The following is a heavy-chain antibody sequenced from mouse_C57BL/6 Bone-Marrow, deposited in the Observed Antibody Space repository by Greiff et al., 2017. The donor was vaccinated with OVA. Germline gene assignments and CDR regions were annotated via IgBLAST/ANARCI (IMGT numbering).Heavy chain of an antibody. Sequence: QVQLKESGAELAKPGASVKLSCKASGYTFTSYWMHWVKQRPGQGLEWIGYINPSSGYTKYNQKFKDKATLTADKSSSTAYMQLSSLTYEDSAVYYCASHYYGSSYAAYWGQGTLVTVSA. CDR2: INPSSGYT. J-gene: IGHJ3*01. V-gene: IGHV1-7*01. CDR1: GYTFTSYW. CDR3: ASHYYGSSYAAY. D-gene: IGHD1-1*01.